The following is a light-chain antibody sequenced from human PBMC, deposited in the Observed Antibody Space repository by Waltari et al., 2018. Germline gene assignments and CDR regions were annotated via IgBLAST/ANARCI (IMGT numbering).Light chain of an antibody. CDR2: ATS. Sequence: DIQMTQSPSSLSASVGDRVTITCRASEDLNKYLNWYQQKPGKAPSLLISATSTLRSGVPSRFSGSSSGTDFSLTISSLQAEDFAIYYCQQSYRAPLTFGGGTKVEI. J-gene: IGKJ4*01. CDR1: EDLNKY. CDR3: QQSYRAPLT. V-gene: IGKV1-39*01.